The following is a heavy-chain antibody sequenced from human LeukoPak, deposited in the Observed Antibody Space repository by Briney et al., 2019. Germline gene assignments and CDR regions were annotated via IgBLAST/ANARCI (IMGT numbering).Heavy chain of an antibody. D-gene: IGHD2-15*01. J-gene: IGHJ4*02. CDR3: ARGSPPDSLGY. V-gene: IGHV1-69*04. Sequence: SVKVSCKASGGTFSSYAISWVRQAPGQGLEWMGRIIPILGIANYARKFQGRVTITADKSTSTAYMELSSLRSEDTAVYYCARGSPPDSLGYWGQGTLVTVSS. CDR1: GGTFSSYA. CDR2: IIPILGIA.